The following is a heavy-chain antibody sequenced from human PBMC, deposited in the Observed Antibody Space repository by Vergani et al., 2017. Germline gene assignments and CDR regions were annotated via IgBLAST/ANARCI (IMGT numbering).Heavy chain of an antibody. D-gene: IGHD3-16*01. V-gene: IGHV1-69*04. Sequence: QVQLVQSGAEVKKPGSSVKVSCKASGGTFSSYAISWVRQAPGQGLEWMGRIIPILGIANYAQKFQGRVTITADKSTSTAYMELSSLRSEDTAVYYCARESVSLGGLPNYFDYWGQGTLVTVSS. CDR3: ARESVSLGGLPNYFDY. J-gene: IGHJ4*02. CDR2: IIPILGIA. CDR1: GGTFSSYA.